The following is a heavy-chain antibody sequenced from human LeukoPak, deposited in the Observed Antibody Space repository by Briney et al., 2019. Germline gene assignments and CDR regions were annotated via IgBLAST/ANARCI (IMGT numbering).Heavy chain of an antibody. CDR2: INPNSGGT. D-gene: IGHD6-13*01. CDR3: ARDLWAAAGAVDY. V-gene: IGHV1-2*04. CDR1: GYTFTGYY. Sequence: GASVKVSCKASGYTFTGYYMHWVRQAPGQGLEWMGWINPNSGGTNYAQKFQGWVTMTRDTSISTAYMELSRLRSEDTAVYYCARDLWAAAGAVDYWGQGTLVTVSS. J-gene: IGHJ4*02.